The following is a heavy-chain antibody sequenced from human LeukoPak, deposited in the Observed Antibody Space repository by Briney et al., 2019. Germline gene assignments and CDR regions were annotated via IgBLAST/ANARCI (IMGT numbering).Heavy chain of an antibody. CDR1: GFTFSSYG. CDR3: TPYYGSGSYYYYYGMDV. V-gene: IGHV3-33*01. D-gene: IGHD3-10*01. CDR2: IWYDGSNK. Sequence: GGSLRPSCAASGFTFSSYGMHWVRQAPGKGLEWVAVIWYDGSNKYYADSVKGRFTISRDNSKNTLYLQMNSLKTEDTAVYYCTPYYGSGSYYYYYGMDVWGQGTTVTVSS. J-gene: IGHJ6*02.